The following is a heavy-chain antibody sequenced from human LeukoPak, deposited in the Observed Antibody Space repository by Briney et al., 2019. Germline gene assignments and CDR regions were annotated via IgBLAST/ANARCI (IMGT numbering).Heavy chain of an antibody. Sequence: SETLSLTCTVSGGSISSYYWSWIRQAPGKGLEWIGYIHYSESTNYNPSLKSRVTVSIDTSKNQFSLKLSSVTAADTAMYYCARGVKVGITGYYFDYWGQGTLVTVSS. CDR1: GGSISSYY. CDR2: IHYSEST. V-gene: IGHV4-59*01. J-gene: IGHJ4*02. CDR3: ARGVKVGITGYYFDY. D-gene: IGHD1-26*01.